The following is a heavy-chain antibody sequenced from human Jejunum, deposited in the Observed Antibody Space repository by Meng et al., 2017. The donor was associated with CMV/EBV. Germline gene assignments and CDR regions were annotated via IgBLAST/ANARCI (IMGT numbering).Heavy chain of an antibody. CDR3: AKSTRGYYDSTGYFES. J-gene: IGHJ4*02. Sequence: FTFDEYAMHWVPQAPGKGLGWVSGISWNSGAIGYADSMKGRFTISRDNAKNSLYLQLNSLRSEDTAFYYCAKSTRGYYDSTGYFESWGQGTLVTVSS. CDR1: FTFDEYA. D-gene: IGHD3-22*01. V-gene: IGHV3-9*01. CDR2: ISWNSGAI.